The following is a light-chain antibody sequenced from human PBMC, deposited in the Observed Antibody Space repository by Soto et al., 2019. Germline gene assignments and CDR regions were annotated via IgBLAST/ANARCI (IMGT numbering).Light chain of an antibody. CDR1: QSIRSW. J-gene: IGKJ2*01. V-gene: IGKV1-5*03. Sequence: DIQMTQSPSTLSASVGDRVTITCRASQSIRSWLAWYQQKPGKAPNLLIYKASTLQSGVPSRFSGSGSRTEFTLTISSLQPDDFATYYCQQYNSYSTFGQGTKLEIK. CDR3: QQYNSYST. CDR2: KAS.